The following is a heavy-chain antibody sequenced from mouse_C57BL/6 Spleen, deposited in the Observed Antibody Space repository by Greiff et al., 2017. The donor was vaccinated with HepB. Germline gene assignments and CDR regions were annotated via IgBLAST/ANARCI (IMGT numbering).Heavy chain of an antibody. J-gene: IGHJ2*01. V-gene: IGHV1-82*01. CDR3: ARPNYYGSSLDY. CDR1: GYAFSSSW. CDR2: IYPGDGDT. Sequence: VKLMESGPELVKPGASVKISCKASGYAFSSSWMNWVKQRPGKGLEWIGRIYPGDGDTNYNGKFKGKATLTADKSSSTAYMQLSSLTSEDSAVYFCARPNYYGSSLDYWGQGTTLTVSS. D-gene: IGHD1-1*01.